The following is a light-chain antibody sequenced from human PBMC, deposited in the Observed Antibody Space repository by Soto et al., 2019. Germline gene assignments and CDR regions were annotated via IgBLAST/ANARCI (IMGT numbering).Light chain of an antibody. CDR1: SSNIGSNT. V-gene: IGLV1-44*01. CDR2: SNN. CDR3: SAWDDSLSGWV. J-gene: IGLJ3*02. Sequence: QSVLTQPPSASGTPGQRVTISCSGSSSNIGSNTVNWYQQLPGTAPNLLIYSNNQRPSGVPDRFSGSNSGTSASLAISGLQSDDEADYYCSAWDDSLSGWVFGGGTKLTVL.